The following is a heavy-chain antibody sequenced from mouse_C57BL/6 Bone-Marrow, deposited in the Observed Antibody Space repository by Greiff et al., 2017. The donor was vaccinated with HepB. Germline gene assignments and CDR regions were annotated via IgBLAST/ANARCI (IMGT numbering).Heavy chain of an antibody. Sequence: DVMLVESGGDLVKPGGSLKLSCAASGFTFSSYGMSWVRQTPDKRLEWVATISSGGSYTYYPDSVKGRFTISRDNAKNTLYLQMSSLKSEDTAMYYCARLPMDYWGQGTSVTVSS. J-gene: IGHJ4*01. V-gene: IGHV5-6*02. CDR1: GFTFSSYG. CDR3: ARLPMDY. CDR2: ISSGGSYT.